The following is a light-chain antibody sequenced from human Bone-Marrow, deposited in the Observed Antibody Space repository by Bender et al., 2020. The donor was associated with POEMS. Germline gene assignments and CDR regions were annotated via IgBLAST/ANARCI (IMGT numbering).Light chain of an antibody. CDR2: YDD. CDR1: SSNIGNRG. J-gene: IGLJ3*02. CDR3: SAWDDSLSGWV. V-gene: IGLV1-36*01. Sequence: QSVVTQPPSLSEAPRQRVTISCSGSSSNIGNRGVNWYQHLPGRAPKLLIYYDDLLTPGVSDRFSASKSGTSASLAISELQSEDEALYYCSAWDDSLSGWVFGGGTKLTVL.